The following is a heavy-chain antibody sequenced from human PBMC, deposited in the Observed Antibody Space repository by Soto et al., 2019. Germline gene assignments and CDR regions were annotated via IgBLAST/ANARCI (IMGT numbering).Heavy chain of an antibody. CDR2: IYPGDSDT. V-gene: IGHV5-51*01. J-gene: IGHJ6*02. Sequence: GESLKISCKGSGYSVTSYWIGWVRQMPGKGLEWMGIIYPGDSDTRYSPSFQGQVTISADKSISTAYLQWSSLKASDTAMYYCATSYYYDSSGYLPYYYYYGMDVWGQGTTVTVSS. D-gene: IGHD3-22*01. CDR1: GYSVTSYW. CDR3: ATSYYYDSSGYLPYYYYYGMDV.